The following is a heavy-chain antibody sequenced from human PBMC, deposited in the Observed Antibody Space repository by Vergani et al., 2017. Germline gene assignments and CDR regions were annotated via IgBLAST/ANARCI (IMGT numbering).Heavy chain of an antibody. D-gene: IGHD4-23*01. Sequence: QVQLVQSGAEVKKPGSSVKVSCKASGGTFSSYAISWVRQAPGQGLEWMGRIIPIFGTANYAQKLQGRVTMTTDTSTSTAYMELRSLRSDDTAVYYCARDFRESGLRWPPDVGMDVWGQGTTVTVSS. CDR3: ARDFRESGLRWPPDVGMDV. CDR2: IIPIFGTA. CDR1: GGTFSSYA. V-gene: IGHV1-69*06. J-gene: IGHJ6*02.